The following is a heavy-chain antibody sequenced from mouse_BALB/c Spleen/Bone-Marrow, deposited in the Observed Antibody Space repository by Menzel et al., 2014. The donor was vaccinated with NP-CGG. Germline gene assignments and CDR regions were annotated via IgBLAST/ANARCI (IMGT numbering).Heavy chain of an antibody. V-gene: IGHV5-12*02. D-gene: IGHD2-14*01. CDR2: ISNGGGST. CDR3: ARHKCYYRYEAWFAY. CDR1: GFTLSDHY. J-gene: IGHJ3*01. Sequence: EVKLMESGGGLVQPGGSLKLSCEISGFTLSDHYMYWVRQTPEKRLGWVAYISNGGGSTYYPDTVKGRFTISRDNAKNSLYLQMSRLKSEDTAMYYCARHKCYYRYEAWFAYWGQGTLVTVSA.